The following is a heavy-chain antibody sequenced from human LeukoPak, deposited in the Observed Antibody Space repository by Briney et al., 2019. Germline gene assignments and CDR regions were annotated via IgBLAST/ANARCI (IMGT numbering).Heavy chain of an antibody. V-gene: IGHV3-73*01. J-gene: IGHJ4*02. CDR2: IRNKGNSYAT. Sequence: GGSLRLSCAASRFSFSGSPMHWVRQASGRGLEWVGRIRNKGNSYATAYAATVKGRFTISRDNSKNTLYLQMNSLRAEDTAVYYCAVGPHFDWLLANWGQGTLVTVSS. D-gene: IGHD3-9*01. CDR3: AVGPHFDWLLAN. CDR1: RFSFSGSP.